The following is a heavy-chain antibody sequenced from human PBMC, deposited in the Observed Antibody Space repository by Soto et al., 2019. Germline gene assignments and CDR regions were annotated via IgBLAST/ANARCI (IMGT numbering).Heavy chain of an antibody. V-gene: IGHV4-31*03. Sequence: SETLSLTCTVSGGSISSGGYYWSWIRQHPGKGLEWIGYIYYSGSTYYNPSLKSRVTISVDTSKNQFSLKLSSVTAADTAVYYCARSAGYSISDAFDIWGQGTMVTVSS. CDR1: GGSISSGGYY. J-gene: IGHJ3*02. D-gene: IGHD6-13*01. CDR3: ARSAGYSISDAFDI. CDR2: IYYSGST.